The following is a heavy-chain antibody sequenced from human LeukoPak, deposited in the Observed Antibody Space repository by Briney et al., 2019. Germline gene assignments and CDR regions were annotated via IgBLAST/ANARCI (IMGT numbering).Heavy chain of an antibody. CDR3: AKDLREYSSVGGLIDY. V-gene: IGHV3-30*18. D-gene: IGHD5-18*01. CDR1: GLTFSNYG. Sequence: GWSLGLSCAASGLTFSNYGMHWVRPPPGKGLDWVAVISFDGSDKRYPDSVKGRFSISRDNSKNTLDLQMNSLRVEDTGVYYCAKDLREYSSVGGLIDYWGQGILVTVSS. CDR2: ISFDGSDK. J-gene: IGHJ4*02.